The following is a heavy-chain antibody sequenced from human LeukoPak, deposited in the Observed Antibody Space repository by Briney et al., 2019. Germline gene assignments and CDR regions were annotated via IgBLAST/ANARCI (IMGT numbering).Heavy chain of an antibody. Sequence: GGSLRLSCAVSGFTFSNYSMNWVRQAPGKGLEWVSSISSSGTYRYYADSVKGRFTISRDNAKDSLYLQMNSLRAEDTAVYYRARDLVGGRYSSIWYRFSGPDYFDYWGQGTLVTVSS. V-gene: IGHV3-21*01. J-gene: IGHJ4*02. CDR1: GFTFSNYS. CDR3: ARDLVGGRYSSIWYRFSGPDYFDY. D-gene: IGHD6-13*01. CDR2: ISSSGTYR.